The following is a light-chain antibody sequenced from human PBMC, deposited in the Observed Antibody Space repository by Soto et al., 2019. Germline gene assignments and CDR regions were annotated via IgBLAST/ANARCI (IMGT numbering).Light chain of an antibody. Sequence: QSGLTQPPSVSGTPGQRVTISCSGSSSNIGSGTVNWYQQLPGTAPKLLIYNNNQWPSGVPDRFSGSKSGTSASLAISGLQSEDEADYYCASWDVSLNGLYVFGTGTKVTVL. CDR2: NNN. CDR1: SSNIGSGT. CDR3: ASWDVSLNGLYV. V-gene: IGLV1-44*01. J-gene: IGLJ1*01.